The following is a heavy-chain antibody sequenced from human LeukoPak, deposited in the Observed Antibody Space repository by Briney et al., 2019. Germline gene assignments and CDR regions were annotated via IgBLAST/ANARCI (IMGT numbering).Heavy chain of an antibody. CDR1: GFTFSNYD. Sequence: PGGSLRLSCAASGFTFSNYDMNWVRQAPGKGLEWVALIWYAGTNEYYADSVKGRFTISRDNSKNTLYLHMNSLRAEETALYYCVNEIRPNDYWGQGTLVTVSS. V-gene: IGHV3-33*03. CDR3: VNEIRPNDY. J-gene: IGHJ4*02. D-gene: IGHD3-16*01. CDR2: IWYAGTNE.